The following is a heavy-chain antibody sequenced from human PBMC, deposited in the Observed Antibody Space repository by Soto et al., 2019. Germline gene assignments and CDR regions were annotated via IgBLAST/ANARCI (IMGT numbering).Heavy chain of an antibody. CDR3: AAILDSSGYYTDKYFQH. CDR1: GGSISSSSYY. D-gene: IGHD3-22*01. CDR2: IYYSGST. J-gene: IGHJ1*01. Sequence: SETLSLTCTVSGGSISSSSYYWGWIRQPPGKGLEWIGSIYYSGSTYYNPSLKSRVTISVDTSKNQFSLKLSLVTAADTAVYYCAAILDSSGYYTDKYFQHWGQGTLVTVSS. V-gene: IGHV4-39*01.